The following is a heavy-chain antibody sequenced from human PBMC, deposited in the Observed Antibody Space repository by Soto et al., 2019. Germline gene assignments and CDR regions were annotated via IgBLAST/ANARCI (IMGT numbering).Heavy chain of an antibody. CDR1: GGSISSSNYY. J-gene: IGHJ5*02. CDR3: ARHTPLYASESSRFDP. Sequence: SETLSLTCTVSGGSISSSNYYWGWIRQPPGKGLEWIGTMHYSGSTNYNPSLKSRVTISVDTSKNQFSLKLSSVTAADTAVYYCARHTPLYASESSRFDPWGQGALVTVSS. V-gene: IGHV4-39*01. D-gene: IGHD3-10*01. CDR2: MHYSGST.